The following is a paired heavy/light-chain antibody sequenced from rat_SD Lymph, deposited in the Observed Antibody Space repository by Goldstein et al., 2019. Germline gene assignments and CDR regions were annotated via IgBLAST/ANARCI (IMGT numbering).Light chain of an antibody. J-gene: IGKJ5*01. Sequence: DIQMTQSPASLSASLEEIVTITCQASQDIGNWLAWYKQKPGKSLQLLINDATSLADGVPSKFRGSRSGTQYSLKISRLQDEDFGSYYCQQAHSNPLTFGSGTKLEIK. CDR1: QDIGNW. V-gene: IGKV12S16*01. CDR3: QQAHSNPLT. CDR2: DAT.
Heavy chain of an antibody. J-gene: IGHJ1*01. CDR2: ISSGSSYI. CDR1: GFTFSNYG. Sequence: EVQLVESGGGLVQPGRSLKLSCVASGFTFSNYGMNWIRQAPGKGLEWVAYISSGSSYIYYAETVKGRFTISRDNAKNTLYLQMTSLRSEDTALYYCARRTGRARDWYFDFWGPGTMVTVSS. V-gene: IGHV5-34*01. CDR3: ARRTGRARDWYFDF. D-gene: IGHD5-1*01.